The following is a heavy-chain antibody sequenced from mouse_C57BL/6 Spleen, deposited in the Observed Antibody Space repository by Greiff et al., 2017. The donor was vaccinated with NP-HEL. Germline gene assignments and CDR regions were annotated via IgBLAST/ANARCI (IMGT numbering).Heavy chain of an antibody. CDR1: GYTFTDYN. CDR3: ARKGRGRGAMDY. V-gene: IGHV1-18*01. CDR2: INPNNGGT. Sequence: EVQLQQSGPELVKPGASVKIPCKASGYTFTDYNMDWVKQSHGKSLEWIGDINPNNGGTIYNQKFKGKATLTVDKSSSTAYMELRSLTSEDTAVYYCARKGRGRGAMDYWGQGTSVTVSS. J-gene: IGHJ4*01. D-gene: IGHD1-1*01.